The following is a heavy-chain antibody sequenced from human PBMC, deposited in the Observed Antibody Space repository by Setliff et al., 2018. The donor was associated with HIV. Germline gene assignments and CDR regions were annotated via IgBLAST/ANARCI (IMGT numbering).Heavy chain of an antibody. D-gene: IGHD2-15*01. Sequence: GESLKISCKGSGYRFTNYWIGWVRQMPGKGLEWMGVIYPGDSDTRYSPSFQGQVTISADKSISTAYMQWSSLKASDTTMYYCATSPLGHCSGGSCYQYFDYWGPGTLVTVSS. CDR2: IYPGDSDT. V-gene: IGHV5-51*01. CDR1: GYRFTNYW. J-gene: IGHJ4*02. CDR3: ATSPLGHCSGGSCYQYFDY.